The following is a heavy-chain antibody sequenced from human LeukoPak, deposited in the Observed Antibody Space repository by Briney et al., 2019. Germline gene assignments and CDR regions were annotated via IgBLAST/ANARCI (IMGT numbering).Heavy chain of an antibody. CDR2: INHSGIT. J-gene: IGHJ3*02. Sequence: SETLSPTCAVYGGSFSGYYWNWIRQPPGKGLEWIGEINHSGITNYNPSLKSRVTISVDTSKNQFSLKLSSVTAADTAVYYCAREYGVIWGQGTMVTVSS. V-gene: IGHV4-34*01. CDR3: AREYGVI. CDR1: GGSFSGYY. D-gene: IGHD2/OR15-2a*01.